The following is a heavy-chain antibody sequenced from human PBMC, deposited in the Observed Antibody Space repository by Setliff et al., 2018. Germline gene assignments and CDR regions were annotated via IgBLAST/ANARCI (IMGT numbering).Heavy chain of an antibody. CDR2: IYWDDDK. V-gene: IGHV2-5*02. CDR3: VRLVVTKLNAFDI. J-gene: IGHJ3*02. CDR1: GLSVSTSGVG. D-gene: IGHD3-22*01. Sequence: GSGPTLVNPTQTLTLTCTFSGLSVSTSGVGVGWIRQPPVKALEWLALIYWDDDKRYSPPLKSRLTITKDTSKNQVVLRMTNMDSVDTATYYCVRLVVTKLNAFDIWGQGTMVTVS.